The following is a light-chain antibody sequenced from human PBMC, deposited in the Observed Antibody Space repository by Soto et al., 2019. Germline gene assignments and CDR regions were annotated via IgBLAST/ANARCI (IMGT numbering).Light chain of an antibody. CDR1: QSVTSNY. CDR2: GAS. J-gene: IGKJ1*01. Sequence: EIVLTQSPGSLSLSPGERATLSCRASQSVTSNYLAWYQQKPRQAPRLLIFGASIRDTGIPDRFSGSGSCADFTLTISRLEHGDFAVYYCQQYGSSPGTFGQGTKVEIK. CDR3: QQYGSSPGT. V-gene: IGKV3-20*01.